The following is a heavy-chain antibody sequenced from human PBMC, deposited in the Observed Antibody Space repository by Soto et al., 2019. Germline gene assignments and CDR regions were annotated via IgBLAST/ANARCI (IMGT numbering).Heavy chain of an antibody. D-gene: IGHD3-22*01. CDR1: GVSFSSDRYY. CDR3: ARVPFDSSGYPMYYFDS. Sequence: SETLSLTCTVSGVSFSSDRYYWNWIRQLPGKGLEWIGFIYFSGATYYNPSLKSRVSISIDTSMNQFSLQLISVTAADTAVYYCARVPFDSSGYPMYYFDSWGQGTPVTVSS. J-gene: IGHJ4*02. V-gene: IGHV4-31*03. CDR2: IYFSGAT.